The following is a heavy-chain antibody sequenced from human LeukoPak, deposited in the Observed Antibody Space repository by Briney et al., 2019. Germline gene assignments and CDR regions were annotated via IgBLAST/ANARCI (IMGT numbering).Heavy chain of an antibody. J-gene: IGHJ5*02. CDR2: INHSGST. CDR3: AKSAYATLSNWFDP. V-gene: IGHV4-34*01. D-gene: IGHD2-8*01. Sequence: PETLSLTCAVYGGSFSGYYWSWIRQPPGKGLEWIGEINHSGSTNYNPSLKSRVTISVDTSKNQFSLKLRSVTAAHTPVYCGAKSAYATLSNWFDPWGQRTLVTVSP. CDR1: GGSFSGYY.